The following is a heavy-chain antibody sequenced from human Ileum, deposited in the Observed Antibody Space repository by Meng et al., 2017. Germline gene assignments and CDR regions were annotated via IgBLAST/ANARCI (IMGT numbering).Heavy chain of an antibody. CDR1: GYTFTSYD. J-gene: IGHJ5*02. CDR2: MNPDSGNT. Sequence: QGQLVESGDEVKKPGASVKVSCKASGYTFTSYDINWVRQASGQGLEWLGWMNPDSGNTGYAQKFQGRVTITRDTSRTTAYMELSSLRSEDTAVYYCARDYGGNSGWFDPWGQGTLVTVSS. CDR3: ARDYGGNSGWFDP. V-gene: IGHV1-8*01. D-gene: IGHD4-23*01.